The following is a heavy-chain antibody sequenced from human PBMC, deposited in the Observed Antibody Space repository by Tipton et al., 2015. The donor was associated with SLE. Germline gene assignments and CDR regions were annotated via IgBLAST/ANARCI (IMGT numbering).Heavy chain of an antibody. V-gene: IGHV4-39*07. CDR3: ARGSQTPLDY. CDR2: FYYIGGT. Sequence: TLSLTCTVSGGSISSSDYYWGWIRQPPGKGLEWIGSFYYIGGTYYNPSLKSRVSISVDATKNQFSLRLSSVTAADTALYYCARGSQTPLDYWGQGTLVSVSS. J-gene: IGHJ4*02. CDR1: GGSISSSDYY.